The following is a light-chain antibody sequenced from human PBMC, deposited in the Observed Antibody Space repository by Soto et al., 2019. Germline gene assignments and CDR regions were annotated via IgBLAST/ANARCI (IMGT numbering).Light chain of an antibody. J-gene: IGKJ5*01. CDR3: LQYNIWPPGT. CDR1: QRVSSD. CDR2: GAS. Sequence: EIVMTQSPATLSVSPGEGVTLSCRASQRVSSDLAWYQQIPGQAPRLLIYGASTRATGVPDRFSGSGSGTEFTLTISSLQSADFAVYYCLQYNIWPPGTFGQGTRLEI. V-gene: IGKV3-15*01.